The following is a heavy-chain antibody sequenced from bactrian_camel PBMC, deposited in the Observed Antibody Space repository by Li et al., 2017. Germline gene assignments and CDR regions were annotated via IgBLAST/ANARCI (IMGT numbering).Heavy chain of an antibody. J-gene: IGHJ4*01. Sequence: VQLVESGGGSVQAGGSLRLSCSASGFRLMANDMSWVRQAPGKGLDWVSTLTLNGETIYADSVKGRFIISRDDANNTVNQMMNSLKPEDTAMYYCAANFGPYCSGPYLARRANFLGQGTQVTVS. D-gene: IGHD2*01. CDR2: LTLNGET. V-gene: IGHV3S40*01. CDR1: GFRLMAND.